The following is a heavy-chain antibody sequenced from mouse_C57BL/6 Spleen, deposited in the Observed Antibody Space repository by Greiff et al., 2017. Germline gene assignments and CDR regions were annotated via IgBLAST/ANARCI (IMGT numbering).Heavy chain of an antibody. CDR1: GFTFSSYA. CDR3: ARDGYYGGFAY. D-gene: IGHD2-3*01. CDR2: ISDGGSYT. Sequence: EVQVVESGGGLVKPGGSLKLSCAASGFTFSSYAMSWVRQTPEKRLEWVATISDGGSYTYYPDNVKGRFTISRDNAKNNLYLQMSHLKSEDTAMYYCARDGYYGGFAYWGQGTLVTGAA. J-gene: IGHJ3*01. V-gene: IGHV5-4*01.